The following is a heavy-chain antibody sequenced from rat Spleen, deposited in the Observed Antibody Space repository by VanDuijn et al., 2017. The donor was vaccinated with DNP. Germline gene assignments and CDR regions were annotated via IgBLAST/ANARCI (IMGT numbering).Heavy chain of an antibody. CDR1: GFTFSDYY. V-gene: IGHV5-22*01. CDR2: ISYEGSST. J-gene: IGHJ2*01. Sequence: EVQLVESGGGLVQPGRSLKLSCAASGFTFSDYYMAWVRQAPKKGLEWVASISYEGSSTYYGDSVKGRFTISRDNAKSTLYLQMNSLRSEDTATYYCARQPGLDGYYLDYWGQGVMVTVSS. D-gene: IGHD1-12*03. CDR3: ARQPGLDGYYLDY.